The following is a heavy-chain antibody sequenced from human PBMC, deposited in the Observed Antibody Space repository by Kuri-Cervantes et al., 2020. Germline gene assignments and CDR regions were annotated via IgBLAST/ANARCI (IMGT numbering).Heavy chain of an antibody. J-gene: IGHJ4*02. CDR1: GFTFSSYA. D-gene: IGHD6-19*01. V-gene: IGHV3-30-3*01. CDR3: VRVLYSSGWYGNDY. Sequence: LSLTCAASGFTFSSYAMHWVRQAPGKGLEWVAVISYDGGNKYYADSVKGRFTISRDNSKNTLYLQMNSLRAEDTAVYYCVRVLYSSGWYGNDYWGQGTLVTVSS. CDR2: ISYDGGNK.